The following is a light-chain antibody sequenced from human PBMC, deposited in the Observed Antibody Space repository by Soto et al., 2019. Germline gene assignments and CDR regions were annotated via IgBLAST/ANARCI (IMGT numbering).Light chain of an antibody. CDR1: SSDVGDYNY. V-gene: IGLV2-8*01. CDR3: TSYAGSLYF. J-gene: IGLJ1*01. CDR2: EVS. Sequence: QSALTQPPSASGSPGQSVTISCTGTSSDVGDYNYVSWYRQQPGKAPKLMIYEVSKRPSGVPDRFSGSKSGNTASLTVSGFQAEDEADYYCTSYAGSLYFFGTGTKLTVL.